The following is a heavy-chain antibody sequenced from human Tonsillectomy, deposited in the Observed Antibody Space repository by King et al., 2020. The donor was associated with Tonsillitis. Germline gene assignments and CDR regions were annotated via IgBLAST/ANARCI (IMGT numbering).Heavy chain of an antibody. CDR2: IFSNDER. V-gene: IGHV2-26*01. Sequence: VTLKESGPVLVKPTETLTLTCTVSGFSLSNARMGVSWLRQPPGKALEWLAHIFSNDERSYRISLKGRLTNSKDTSKSQVVLTMTNMDPVDTATYFCARINNRVLRYFDWDFDYWGQGTLVTVSS. J-gene: IGHJ4*02. D-gene: IGHD3-9*01. CDR3: ARINNRVLRYFDWDFDY. CDR1: GFSLSNARMG.